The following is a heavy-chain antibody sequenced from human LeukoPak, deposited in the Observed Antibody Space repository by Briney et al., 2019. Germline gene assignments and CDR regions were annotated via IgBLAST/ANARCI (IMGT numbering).Heavy chain of an antibody. CDR3: ARVQAGRSGLMDV. CDR2: ISPEGSGT. D-gene: IGHD2-8*02. V-gene: IGHV3-74*01. J-gene: IGHJ6*02. CDR1: GFSLSGYW. Sequence: GGSLRLSCAASGFSLSGYWMHWVRQAPGKGLVWVSRISPEGSGTTYADSVKGRFTISRDNSKHTLYLQMNSLRDEDAAVYHCARVQAGRSGLMDVWGRGTTVTVSS.